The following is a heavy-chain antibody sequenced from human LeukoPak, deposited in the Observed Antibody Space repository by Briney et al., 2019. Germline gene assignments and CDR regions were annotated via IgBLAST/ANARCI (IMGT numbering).Heavy chain of an antibody. J-gene: IGHJ4*02. D-gene: IGHD1-26*01. CDR2: IRYDGSNK. CDR1: GFTFSSYG. Sequence: GGSLRLSCAASGFTFSSYGMHWVRQAPGKGLEWVAFIRYDGSNKYYADSVKGRFTISRDNSKNTLYLQMNSLRAEDTAVYYRAKLRGRSGSYLFDYWGQGTLVTVSS. V-gene: IGHV3-30*02. CDR3: AKLRGRSGSYLFDY.